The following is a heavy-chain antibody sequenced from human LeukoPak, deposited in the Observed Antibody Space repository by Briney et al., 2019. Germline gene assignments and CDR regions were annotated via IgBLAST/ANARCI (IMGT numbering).Heavy chain of an antibody. D-gene: IGHD6-19*01. CDR3: ATDRVYRSSGRSWGFCDY. V-gene: IGHV1-24*01. CDR1: GDSLSDLC. CDR2: FDSENNKM. J-gene: IGHJ4*02. Sequence: GASVKVSCKISGDSLSDLCIHWVREAPGEGLEWMGGFDSENNKMVYSQKFQGRVTTTEDTSADTAYMELTSLRSEDTAVYFCATDRVYRSSGRSWGFCDYWGQGTLVIVSS.